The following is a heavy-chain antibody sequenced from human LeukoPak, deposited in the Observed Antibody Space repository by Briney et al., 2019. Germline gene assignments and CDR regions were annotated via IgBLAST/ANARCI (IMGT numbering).Heavy chain of an antibody. J-gene: IGHJ6*03. V-gene: IGHV1-58*01. CDR2: IVVGSGNT. CDR1: GFTFTSSA. CDR3: ARGGRWLQFVDYYYYMDV. D-gene: IGHD5-24*01. Sequence: GASVKVSCKASGFTFTSSAVQWVRQARGQRLEWIGWIVVGSGNTNYAQKFQERVTITRDMSTSTAYMELSSLRSEDTAVYYCARGGRWLQFVDYYYYMDVWGKGTTVTVSS.